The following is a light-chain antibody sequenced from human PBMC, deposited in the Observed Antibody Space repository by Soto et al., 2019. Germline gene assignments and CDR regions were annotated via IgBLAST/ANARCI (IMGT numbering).Light chain of an antibody. CDR3: CSYTTSNTRQIV. V-gene: IGLV2-14*01. Sequence: QSAVSRPAYVSRSPGQSNTISCTGTSSDVGGYNYVSWYQQQPGKAPKFMIYDVSNRPSGVSNRFSGSKSGNTASLTISGLQAEDEADYYCCSYTTSNTRQIVFGTGTKVTVL. CDR1: SSDVGGYNY. CDR2: DVS. J-gene: IGLJ1*01.